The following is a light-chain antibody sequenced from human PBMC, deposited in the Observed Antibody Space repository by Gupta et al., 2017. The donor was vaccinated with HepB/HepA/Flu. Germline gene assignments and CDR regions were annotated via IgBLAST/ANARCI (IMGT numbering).Light chain of an antibody. Sequence: DIQLTQSPSFLSASVGDRVTITCRASQGIGSFLAWYQQKPGKAPKLLIYAASTVQSGVPSRFSGSASGTDFTLTISILPPEDFATYCCQQLNTYPITFGHGTKVDVK. CDR3: QQLNTYPIT. CDR1: QGIGSF. J-gene: IGKJ3*01. V-gene: IGKV1-9*01. CDR2: AAS.